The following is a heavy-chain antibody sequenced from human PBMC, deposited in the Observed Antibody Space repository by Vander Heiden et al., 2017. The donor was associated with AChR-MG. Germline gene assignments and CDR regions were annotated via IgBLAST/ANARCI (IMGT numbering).Heavy chain of an antibody. CDR2: ISWDGGST. J-gene: IGHJ4*02. CDR1: GFTFDAYP. V-gene: IGHV3-43*01. CDR3: AKGRGSYSSSWYPPYAN. Sequence: EVQLVESGGVVVQPGGSLRLSCAASGFTFDAYPMHWVRQAPGKGLGWVSLISWDGGSTYYADSVKGRFTISRDNSKNSLYLQMNSLRTEDTALYYCAKGRGSYSSSWYPPYANWGQGTLVTVSS. D-gene: IGHD6-13*01.